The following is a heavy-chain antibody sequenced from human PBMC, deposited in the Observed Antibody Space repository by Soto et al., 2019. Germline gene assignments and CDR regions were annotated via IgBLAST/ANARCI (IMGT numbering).Heavy chain of an antibody. J-gene: IGHJ5*02. CDR1: GFTFSSYE. D-gene: IGHD3-10*01. CDR2: ISSSGSTI. CDR3: ARLRAPGSDP. V-gene: IGHV3-48*03. Sequence: GGSLRLSCAASGFTFSSYEMNWVRQAPGKGLEWVSYISSSGSTIYYADSVKGRFTISRDNAKNSLYLQMNSLRAEDTAVYYCARLRAPGSDPWGQGTLVTVSS.